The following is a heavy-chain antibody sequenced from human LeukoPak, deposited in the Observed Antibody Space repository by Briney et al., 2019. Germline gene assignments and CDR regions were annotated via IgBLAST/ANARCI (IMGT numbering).Heavy chain of an antibody. CDR1: GDSITSGDYY. Sequence: PSQTLSLTCTVSGDSITSGDYYWTWIRQPPGKGLEWVAYMHYTGNTYYNSSLKGRLTISVDTPKNQFSLRLSFVTAADTAMYYCARHLSGSSWFDPWGQGTLVTVSS. J-gene: IGHJ5*02. V-gene: IGHV4-30-4*08. D-gene: IGHD1-26*01. CDR2: MHYTGNT. CDR3: ARHLSGSSWFDP.